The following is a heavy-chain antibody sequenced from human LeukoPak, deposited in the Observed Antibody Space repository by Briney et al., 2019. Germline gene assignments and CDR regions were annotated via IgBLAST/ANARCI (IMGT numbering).Heavy chain of an antibody. V-gene: IGHV1-18*01. J-gene: IGHJ5*02. CDR1: GYTFTSYG. CDR2: TSAHNDDT. D-gene: IGHD1-26*01. Sequence: PRASVKVSCTASGYTFTSYGISWVRQAPGQGLEWMGWTSAHNDDTNYAETLQGRLTMTTDISTSTAYMELTSLRSDDTAFYYCARDWDSRNNYFDPWGQGTLVTVSS. CDR3: ARDWDSRNNYFDP.